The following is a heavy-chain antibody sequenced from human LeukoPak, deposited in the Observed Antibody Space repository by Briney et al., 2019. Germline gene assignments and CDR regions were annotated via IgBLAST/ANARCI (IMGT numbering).Heavy chain of an antibody. D-gene: IGHD2-2*01. J-gene: IGHJ6*03. CDR3: ANRYCSSASCHLGPYYYYMDV. CDR2: ISNSGGST. Sequence: PGGTLRLSCAASGFTFSSYGMSWVRQAPGKGLEWVSAISNSGGSTFYADSVKGRFTISRDNSKNTLYLQMNSLRAEDTAVYYCANRYCSSASCHLGPYYYYMDVWGKGTTVTISS. V-gene: IGHV3-23*01. CDR1: GFTFSSYG.